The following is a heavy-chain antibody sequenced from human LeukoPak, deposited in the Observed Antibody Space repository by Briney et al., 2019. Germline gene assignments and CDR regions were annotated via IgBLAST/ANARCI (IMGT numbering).Heavy chain of an antibody. CDR2: INHSGST. Sequence: SETLSLTCAVYGGSFSGYYWTWIRQPPGKGLEWIGEINHSGSTNYNPSLKSRVTISIDTSKNQISLNLTSVTAADTALYYCAGGTTPGVFWGQGALATVSS. V-gene: IGHV4-34*01. D-gene: IGHD3-10*01. CDR1: GGSFSGYY. J-gene: IGHJ4*02. CDR3: AGGTTPGVF.